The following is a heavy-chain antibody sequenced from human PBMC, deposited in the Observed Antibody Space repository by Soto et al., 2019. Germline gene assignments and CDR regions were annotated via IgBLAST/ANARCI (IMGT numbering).Heavy chain of an antibody. CDR3: ARESIAAAGNEYWYFDL. V-gene: IGHV3-23*01. CDR2: ISGSGGST. Sequence: EVQLLESGGGLVQPGGSLRLSCAASGFTFSSYAMSWVRQAPGKGLEWVSAISGSGGSTYYADSVKGRFTISRDNSKNTLYLQMNSLRAEDTAVYYCARESIAAAGNEYWYFDLWGRGTLVTVSS. J-gene: IGHJ2*01. CDR1: GFTFSSYA. D-gene: IGHD6-13*01.